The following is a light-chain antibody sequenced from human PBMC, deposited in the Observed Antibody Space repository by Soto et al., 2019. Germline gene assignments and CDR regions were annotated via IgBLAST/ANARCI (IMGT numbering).Light chain of an antibody. CDR2: GAS. J-gene: IGKJ4*01. Sequence: EFVLAQSPGTLSLSPGVRATLSCRASQSVSSSFLAWYQQKPGQAPRILIYGASTRATGIPDRFSGSGSGTDFTLTISRLEPEDFAVYYCQQYGSSPPLTFGGGTKVEIK. V-gene: IGKV3-20*01. CDR3: QQYGSSPPLT. CDR1: QSVSSSF.